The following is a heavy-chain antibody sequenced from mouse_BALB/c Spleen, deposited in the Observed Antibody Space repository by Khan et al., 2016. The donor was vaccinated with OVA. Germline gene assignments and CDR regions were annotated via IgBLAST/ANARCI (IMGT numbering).Heavy chain of an antibody. V-gene: IGHV1-4*01. Sequence: VQLQESGAELARPGASVKMSCKASGYTFTSHTMHWIKQRPGQGLEWIGYINPRSGYNQKLNDKATLTADISSSTAYMQLGSLTSEDSAVYYCARRTTEYALDYWGQGTSVTVSS. CDR1: GYTFTSHT. CDR3: ARRTTEYALDY. J-gene: IGHJ4*01. D-gene: IGHD2-14*01. CDR2: INPRSG.